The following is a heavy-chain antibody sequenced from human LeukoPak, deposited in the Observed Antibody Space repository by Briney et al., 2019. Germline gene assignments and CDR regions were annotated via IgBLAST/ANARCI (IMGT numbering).Heavy chain of an antibody. CDR3: AITPQRDDPGY. Sequence: PSETLSLTCAVSGGSISSSNWWSWVRQPPGKGLEWIGEINHSGSTNYNPSLKSRVTISVDTSKNQFSLKLSSVTAADTAVYYCAITPQRDDPGYWGQGTLVTVSS. CDR2: INHSGST. V-gene: IGHV4-4*02. D-gene: IGHD1-1*01. J-gene: IGHJ4*02. CDR1: GGSISSSNW.